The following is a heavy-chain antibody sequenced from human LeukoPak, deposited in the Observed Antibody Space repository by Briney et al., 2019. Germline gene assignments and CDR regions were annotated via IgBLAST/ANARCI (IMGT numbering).Heavy chain of an antibody. V-gene: IGHV3-30-3*01. D-gene: IGHD3-3*01. J-gene: IGHJ5*02. CDR2: MSYEETYK. Sequence: PGGSLRLSCAASGSSVRDYAMHWVRQAPGKGLEWVAVMSYEETYKNYAEAVKGRFTISRDDSKNTLFLQMSSLRPEDTAVYYCARDFGVIRRSWGQGTLVSVSS. CDR1: GSSVRDYA. CDR3: ARDFGVIRRS.